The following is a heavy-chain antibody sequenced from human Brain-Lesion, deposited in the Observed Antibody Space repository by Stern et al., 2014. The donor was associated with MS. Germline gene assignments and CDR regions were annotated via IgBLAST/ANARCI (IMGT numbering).Heavy chain of an antibody. D-gene: IGHD2-15*01. CDR3: AGEEDIRYCSGGSCTGNWFDP. V-gene: IGHV4-39*01. CDR1: GGSVSSTSYA. Sequence: QVQLVESGPGLVKPSETLSLTCTVAGGSVSSTSYAWAWIRQPPGKGLGWIGTIYFSGDTYYSPSLKSRLTISLDKSKNLFSLQLGSVTAADTAVYYCAGEEDIRYCSGGSCTGNWFDPWGQGTLVTVSS. CDR2: IYFSGDT. J-gene: IGHJ5*02.